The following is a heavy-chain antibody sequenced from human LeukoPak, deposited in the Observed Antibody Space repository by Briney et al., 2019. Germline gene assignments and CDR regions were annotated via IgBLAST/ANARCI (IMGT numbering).Heavy chain of an antibody. CDR1: GDSISSSRHY. V-gene: IGHV4-39*07. Sequence: SETLSLTCTVAGDSISSSRHYWGWIRNPPGKGLEWIGSIYYSGSALYNPSLKSRVTISADTSKNQLSLRLSSVTAADTAVYYCARTYYYDSSGPYYWGQGTLVTVSS. D-gene: IGHD3-22*01. CDR3: ARTYYYDSSGPYY. CDR2: IYYSGSA. J-gene: IGHJ4*02.